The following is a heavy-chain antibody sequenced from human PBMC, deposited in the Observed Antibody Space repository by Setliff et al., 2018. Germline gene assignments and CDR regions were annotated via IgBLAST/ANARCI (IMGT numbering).Heavy chain of an antibody. CDR2: INHSGST. D-gene: IGHD4-4*01. J-gene: IGHJ2*01. CDR1: GGSFSGYY. V-gene: IGHV4-34*01. Sequence: SETLSLTCAVYGGSFSGYYWSWIRQPPGKGLEWIGEINHSGSTNYNPSLKSRVTISIGTSKNQFSLKLSSVTAADTAVYYCASLGMTTMMDWYFDLWGRGTLVTVSS. CDR3: ASLGMTTMMDWYFDL.